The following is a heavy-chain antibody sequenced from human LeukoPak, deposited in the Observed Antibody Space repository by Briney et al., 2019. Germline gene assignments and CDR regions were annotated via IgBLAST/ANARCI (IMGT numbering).Heavy chain of an antibody. CDR1: GFTFSSYS. D-gene: IGHD1-1*01. CDR3: ARESRNWNDVEAFDI. CDR2: ISSSSSYI. Sequence: GGSLRLSCAASGFTFSSYSMNWVRQAPGKGLEWVSSISSSSSYIYYADSVKGRFTISRDNAKNSLYLQMNSLRAEDTAVYYCARESRNWNDVEAFDIWGQGTMVTVSS. V-gene: IGHV3-21*01. J-gene: IGHJ3*02.